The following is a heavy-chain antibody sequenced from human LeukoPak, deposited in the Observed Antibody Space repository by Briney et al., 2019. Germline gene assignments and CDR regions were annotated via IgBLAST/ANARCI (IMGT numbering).Heavy chain of an antibody. J-gene: IGHJ4*02. V-gene: IGHV3-48*03. CDR1: GFTFSTYE. CDR2: ISSSGNII. Sequence: GRSLRLSCAASGFTFSTYEMSWVRQAPGKGLEWVSYISSSGNIIYYADSVKGRFSTSRDNAKNSLYLQMKSLRAEDTAVYYCARDGDTTGYSYFFDYWGRGTLVTVSS. CDR3: ARDGDTTGYSYFFDY. D-gene: IGHD3-22*01.